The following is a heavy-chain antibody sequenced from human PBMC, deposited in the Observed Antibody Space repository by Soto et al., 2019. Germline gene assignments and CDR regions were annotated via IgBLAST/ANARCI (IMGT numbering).Heavy chain of an antibody. CDR2: VNPILSMS. V-gene: IGHV1-69*02. CDR1: GDTFNFYS. D-gene: IGHD3-10*01. J-gene: IGHJ4*02. CDR3: ESNNGSGYRAVNA. Sequence: QVQLVQSGAEVKSAGSSVKVSCKASGDTFNFYSINWVRQAPGLGLEWVGRVNPILSMSNYAHRFQGRVTMPANKTTGTPHMEFTSLKSENTAIYDCESNNGSGYRAVNARGQGALVSGS.